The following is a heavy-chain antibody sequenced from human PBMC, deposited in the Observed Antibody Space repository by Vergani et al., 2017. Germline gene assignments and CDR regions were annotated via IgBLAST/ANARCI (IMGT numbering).Heavy chain of an antibody. Sequence: QVQLVQSGSEFKKPGASVKVSCKASGYTFTSYAMNWVRQAPGQGLEWMGWINTNTGNPTYAQGFTGRFVFSLDTSVSTAYLQISSLKADDTAVYCCAREYRPGGGRRGALDYWGQGTLVTVSS. D-gene: IGHD3-16*01. V-gene: IGHV7-4-1*02. CDR2: INTNTGNP. CDR3: AREYRPGGGRRGALDY. J-gene: IGHJ4*02. CDR1: GYTFTSYA.